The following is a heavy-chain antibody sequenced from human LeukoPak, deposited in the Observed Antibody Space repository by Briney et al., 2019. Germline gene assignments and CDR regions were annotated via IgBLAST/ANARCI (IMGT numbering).Heavy chain of an antibody. CDR2: IKSKTDGGTT. J-gene: IGHJ4*02. CDR1: GFSFDYTW. CDR3: TKGFGTYDSSDFDS. D-gene: IGHD3-22*01. V-gene: IGHV3-15*07. Sequence: PGGSLRLSCAASGFSFDYTWMYWVRQAPGKGLEWVGRIKSKTDGGTTEYAAPVNGRFFISRDDSENTLYLQMNSLKTEDTAIYYCTKGFGTYDSSDFDSWGQGTLVTVSS.